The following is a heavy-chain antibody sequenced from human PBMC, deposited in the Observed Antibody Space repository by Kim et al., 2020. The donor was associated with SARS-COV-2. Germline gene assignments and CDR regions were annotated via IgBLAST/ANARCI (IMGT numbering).Heavy chain of an antibody. Sequence: TSLKTRLTISKDTSKNQVVLTMTNMDPVDTATYYCARGLDGGAGKKDFDYWGQGTLVTVSS. CDR3: ARGLDGGAGKKDFDY. V-gene: IGHV2-70*01. D-gene: IGHD1-1*01. J-gene: IGHJ4*02.